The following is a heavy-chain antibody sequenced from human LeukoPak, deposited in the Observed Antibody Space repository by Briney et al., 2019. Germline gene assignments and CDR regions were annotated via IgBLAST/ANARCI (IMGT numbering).Heavy chain of an antibody. Sequence: GGSLRLSCAASGFTFSSYAMSWVPQPPGKGLEGVSGITGSGGGTYYADSVKGRFTISRDSSSSTLFLQMKSLRAEDTATYYCAKEVAAGRKGIDYWGQGILVTVSS. D-gene: IGHD6-6*01. CDR3: AKEVAAGRKGIDY. CDR2: ITGSGGGT. J-gene: IGHJ4*02. CDR1: GFTFSSYA. V-gene: IGHV3-23*01.